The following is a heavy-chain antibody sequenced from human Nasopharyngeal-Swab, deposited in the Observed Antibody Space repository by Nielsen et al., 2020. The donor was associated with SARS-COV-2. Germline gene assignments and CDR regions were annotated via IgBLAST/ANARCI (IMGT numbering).Heavy chain of an antibody. Sequence: GSLRLSCTVSGGSISSYYWSWIRQPPGKGLEWIGYIYYSGSTNYNPSLKSRVTISVDTSKNQFSLKLSSVTAADTAAYYCARNNYDFWSGHWFDPWGQGTLVTVSS. J-gene: IGHJ5*02. D-gene: IGHD3-3*01. CDR1: GGSISSYY. CDR3: ARNNYDFWSGHWFDP. V-gene: IGHV4-59*01. CDR2: IYYSGST.